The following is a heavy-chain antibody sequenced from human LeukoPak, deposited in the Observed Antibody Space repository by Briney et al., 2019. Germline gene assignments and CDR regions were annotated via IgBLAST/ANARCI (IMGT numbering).Heavy chain of an antibody. J-gene: IGHJ4*02. CDR1: GGSVSSGSYY. D-gene: IGHD3-22*01. Sequence: NASETLSLTCTVSGGSVSSGSYYWSWIRQPPGKGLEWIGYIYYSGSTNYNPSLKSRVTISVDTSKNQFSLKLSSVTAAVTAVYYCARGSYYYDSSGYYYYFDYWGQGTLVTVSS. CDR2: IYYSGST. V-gene: IGHV4-61*01. CDR3: ARGSYYYDSSGYYYYFDY.